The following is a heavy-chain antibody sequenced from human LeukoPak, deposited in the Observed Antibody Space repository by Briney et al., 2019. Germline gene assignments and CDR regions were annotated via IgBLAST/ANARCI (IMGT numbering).Heavy chain of an antibody. CDR2: IYYSGST. V-gene: IGHV4-4*08. Sequence: SETLSLTCTVSGGSISSYYWSWIRQPPGKGLEWIGYIYYSGSTNYNPSLKSRVTISVDTSKNQFSLKLSSVTAADTAVYYCAREEDLVATLDYWGQGTLVTVSS. D-gene: IGHD5-12*01. CDR1: GGSISSYY. CDR3: AREEDLVATLDY. J-gene: IGHJ4*02.